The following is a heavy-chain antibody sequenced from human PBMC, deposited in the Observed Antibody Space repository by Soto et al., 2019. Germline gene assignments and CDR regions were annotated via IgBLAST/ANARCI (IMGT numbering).Heavy chain of an antibody. J-gene: IGHJ4*02. Sequence: QVQLVESGGGVVQPGRSLRLSCAASGFTFSSYGMHWVRQAPGKGLEWVAVISYDGSNKYYADSVKGRFTISRDNSKNTLYLQMNSLRAEDTAVYYCAKDGYLDYWGQGTLVTVSS. V-gene: IGHV3-30*18. CDR2: ISYDGSNK. CDR1: GFTFSSYG. CDR3: AKDGYLDY.